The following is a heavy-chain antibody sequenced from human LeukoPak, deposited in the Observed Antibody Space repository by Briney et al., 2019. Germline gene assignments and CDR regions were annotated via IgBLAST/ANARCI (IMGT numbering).Heavy chain of an antibody. CDR3: TIMTAGHDY. J-gene: IGHJ4*02. D-gene: IGHD2-21*02. V-gene: IGHV4-34*01. CDR1: GVSFNDYY. CDR2: INHSGYT. Sequence: SETLSLTCAVSGVSFNDYYWSWVRQTPGKGLEWIGEINHSGYTNDSPSLKSRVTLSIDTSRKQFSLNLRSVTVADTGIYYCTIMTAGHDYWGQGTLVTVSS.